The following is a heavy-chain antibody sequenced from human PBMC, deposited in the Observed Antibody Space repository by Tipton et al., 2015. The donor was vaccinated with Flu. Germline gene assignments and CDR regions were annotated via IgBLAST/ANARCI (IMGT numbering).Heavy chain of an antibody. V-gene: IGHV3-15*01. CDR1: GYIFINYD. J-gene: IGHJ4*02. Sequence: QLVQSGAEVRKPGASVKVSCKASGYIFINYDINWVRQAPGKGLEWVGRIKSKTDGGTRDFAAPVKGRLSISRDDSKNTLYLQMNSLKTEDTAVYYCTAGVGATDHDYWGQGTLVTVSS. D-gene: IGHD1-26*01. CDR3: TAGVGATDHDY. CDR2: IKSKTDGGTR.